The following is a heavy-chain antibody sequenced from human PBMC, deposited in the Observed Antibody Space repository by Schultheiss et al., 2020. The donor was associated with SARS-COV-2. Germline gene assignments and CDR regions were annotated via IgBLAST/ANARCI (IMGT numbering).Heavy chain of an antibody. CDR1: GYNFNIHW. D-gene: IGHD6-19*01. CDR2: IYPGDSDT. Sequence: GESLKISCKGSGYNFNIHWIGWVRQMPGKGLESVGIIYPGDSDTRYSPSFQGRVTMSVDKSISTAYLQWNSLKASDTAIYYCARGGTYSSGLDYWGQGTLVTVSS. CDR3: ARGGTYSSGLDY. V-gene: IGHV5-51*01. J-gene: IGHJ4*02.